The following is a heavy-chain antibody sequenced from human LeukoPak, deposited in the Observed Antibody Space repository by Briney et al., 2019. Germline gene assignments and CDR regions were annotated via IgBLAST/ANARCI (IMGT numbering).Heavy chain of an antibody. D-gene: IGHD3-10*01. V-gene: IGHV3-7*02. CDR2: INQDGNEK. J-gene: IGHJ3*02. CDR3: ARALYGSGRINAFDI. Sequence: GGSLRLSCAASGFTFTTYWMSWVRQAPGKGLEWVANINQDGNEKYYVASVKGRFTISRDNAKNSLYLQMNSLRAGDTAVYYCARALYGSGRINAFDIWGQGTMVTVSS. CDR1: GFTFTTYW.